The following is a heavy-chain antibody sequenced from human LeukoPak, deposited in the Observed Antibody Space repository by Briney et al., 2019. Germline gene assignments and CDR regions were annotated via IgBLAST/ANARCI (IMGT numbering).Heavy chain of an antibody. D-gene: IGHD5-18*01. Sequence: SETLSLTCTVSGGSISSYYWSWIRQPPGKGLEWIGYIHYSGSTNYNPSLKSRVTISVDTSKNQFSLKVSSVTAADTAVYYCAGGGYSFYYMDVWGKGTTVTISS. J-gene: IGHJ6*03. CDR1: GGSISSYY. V-gene: IGHV4-59*01. CDR3: AGGGYSFYYMDV. CDR2: IHYSGST.